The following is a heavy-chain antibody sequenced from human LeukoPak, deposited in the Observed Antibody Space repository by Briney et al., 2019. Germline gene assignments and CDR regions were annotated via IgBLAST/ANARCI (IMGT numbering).Heavy chain of an antibody. CDR1: GFTFSSYE. J-gene: IGHJ1*01. D-gene: IGHD3-16*01. CDR3: ARHTDDLGYFQH. Sequence: PGGSLRLSCAASGFTFSSYEMNWVRQAPGKGLEWVSYISSSGSTIYYADSVKGRFTISRDNAKNSLYLQMNSLRAEDTAVYYCARHTDDLGYFQHWGQGTLVTVSS. CDR2: ISSSGSTI. V-gene: IGHV3-48*03.